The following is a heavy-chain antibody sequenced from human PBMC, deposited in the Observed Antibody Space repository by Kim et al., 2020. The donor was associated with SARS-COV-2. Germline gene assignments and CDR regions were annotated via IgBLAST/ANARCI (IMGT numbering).Heavy chain of an antibody. CDR2: ISSSGSST. J-gene: IGHJ6*02. CDR1: GFTLSSYE. CDR3: ARDEVATTHYYGMDV. V-gene: IGHV3-48*03. D-gene: IGHD5-12*01. Sequence: GGSLRLSCAASGFTLSSYEMNWVRQAPGKGLEWVSYISSSGSSTYYADSVKGRFTISRDNAKNSLYLQMNSLRAEDTAVYYCARDEVATTHYYGMDVWGQGTTVSVSS.